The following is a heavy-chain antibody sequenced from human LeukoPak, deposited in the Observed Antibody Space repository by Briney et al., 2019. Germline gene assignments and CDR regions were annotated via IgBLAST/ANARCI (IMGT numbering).Heavy chain of an antibody. CDR3: ASVRSWPHNWFDP. V-gene: IGHV1-69*13. CDR2: IIPIFGTA. Sequence: SVKVSCKASGGTFSSYAISWVRQAPGQGLEWMGGIIPIFGTANYAQKFQGRVTITADESTSTAYMELSSLRSEDTAVYYCASVRSWPHNWFDPWGQGTLVTVSS. D-gene: IGHD6-13*01. J-gene: IGHJ5*02. CDR1: GGTFSSYA.